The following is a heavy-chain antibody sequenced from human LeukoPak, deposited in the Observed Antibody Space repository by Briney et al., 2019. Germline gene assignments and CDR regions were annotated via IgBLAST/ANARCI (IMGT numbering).Heavy chain of an antibody. CDR3: ATGSGLWSPDW. D-gene: IGHD5-18*01. CDR1: GFTFSSYW. CDR2: IDNEGSST. Sequence: GGSLRLSCAASGFTFSSYWMHWVRQAPGKGLVWVSRIDNEGSSTSYADSVKGRFTISRDNAKNRPYVQMNSLRVEDTAVYYCATGSGLWSPDWWGQGTLVTVSS. J-gene: IGHJ4*02. V-gene: IGHV3-74*01.